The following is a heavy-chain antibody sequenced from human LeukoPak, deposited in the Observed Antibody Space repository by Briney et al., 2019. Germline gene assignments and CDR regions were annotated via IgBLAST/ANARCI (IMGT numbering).Heavy chain of an antibody. CDR3: ARACSSTSCQTYYYGMDV. D-gene: IGHD2-2*01. CDR2: INHSGST. V-gene: IGHV4-34*01. J-gene: IGHJ6*02. Sequence: SETLSLTCAVYGGSFSGYYWSWIRQPPGKGLEWIGEINHSGSTNYNPSLKSRVTISVDTSKNQFSLKLGSVTAADTAVYYCARACSSTSCQTYYYGMDVWGQGTTVTVSS. CDR1: GGSFSGYY.